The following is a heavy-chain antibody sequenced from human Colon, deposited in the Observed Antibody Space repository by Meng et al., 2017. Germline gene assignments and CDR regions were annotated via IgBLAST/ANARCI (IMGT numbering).Heavy chain of an antibody. Sequence: QVQLQESGPGMVKPSQTLSLPCPSSGGSINSADYYWNWIRQAPGKGMKWLGYIHSSGNTYYTPSLKSRLTMSLDTSKNQFSLRLTSVTAADTAVYYCARNPVIPDARTFDFWGQGALVTVSS. CDR2: IHSSGNT. J-gene: IGHJ4*02. D-gene: IGHD2-2*01. CDR1: GGSINSADYY. V-gene: IGHV4-30-4*01. CDR3: ARNPVIPDARTFDF.